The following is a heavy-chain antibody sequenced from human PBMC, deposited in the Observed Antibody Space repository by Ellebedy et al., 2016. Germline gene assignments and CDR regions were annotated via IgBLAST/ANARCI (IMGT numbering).Heavy chain of an antibody. V-gene: IGHV3-7*01. CDR1: GFIFSGSW. CDR3: ARDPFFGAIDY. CDR2: INPDGSEK. D-gene: IGHD3-16*01. Sequence: GDSLKISXAASGFIFSGSWMGWVRQAPGKGLEWVANINPDGSEKCYVDSVKGRFTISRDNVKNSQSLQMNSLRAEDTAVYYCARDPFFGAIDYWGQGALVTVSS. J-gene: IGHJ4*02.